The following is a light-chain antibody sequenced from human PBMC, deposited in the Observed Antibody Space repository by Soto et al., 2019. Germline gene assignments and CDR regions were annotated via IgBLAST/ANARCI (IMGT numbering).Light chain of an antibody. CDR1: QTVRNNY. V-gene: IGKV3-20*01. CDR3: QQFSSYPLT. J-gene: IGKJ4*01. CDR2: DAS. Sequence: ELVLTQPAGTLSLSPGERATLSCRASQTVRNNYLAWYQQKPGQAPRLLIYDASSRATGIPDRFSGGGSGTDFTLTISRLEPEDFAVYYCQQFSSYPLTFGGGNKVAIK.